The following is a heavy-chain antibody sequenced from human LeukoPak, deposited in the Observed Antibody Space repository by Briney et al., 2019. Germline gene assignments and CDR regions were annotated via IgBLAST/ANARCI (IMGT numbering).Heavy chain of an antibody. D-gene: IGHD1-1*01. CDR1: EFTFSSYT. CDR3: ARVGYPDDAFGI. CDR2: ISSRSSYI. J-gene: IGHJ3*02. V-gene: IGHV3-21*06. Sequence: GRSLRLSCAASEFTFSSYTMNWVRQAPGKGLEWVSSISSRSSYIYYADSVKGRFTISRDNAKNSLYLQMNSLRAEDTAVYYCARVGYPDDAFGIWGQGTMVTVSS.